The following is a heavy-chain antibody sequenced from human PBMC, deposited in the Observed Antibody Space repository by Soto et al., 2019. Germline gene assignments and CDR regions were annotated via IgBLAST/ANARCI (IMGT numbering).Heavy chain of an antibody. V-gene: IGHV3-48*03. J-gene: IGHJ4*02. CDR2: ISSSGITI. D-gene: IGHD1-20*01. Sequence: QAGGSLRLSCSASGLTFSSYEMNWVRQSPGKGLEWVSYISSSGITIYYADSVKGRFTISRDNAKISLYLQMNSLRAEDTAVYYCAREGYNWNYVDYWGQGTLVTVSP. CDR1: GLTFSSYE. CDR3: AREGYNWNYVDY.